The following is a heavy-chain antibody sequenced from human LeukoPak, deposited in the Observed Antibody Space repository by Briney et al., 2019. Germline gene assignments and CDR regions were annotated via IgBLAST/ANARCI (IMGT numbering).Heavy chain of an antibody. CDR3: ARVPPGSFDY. CDR2: ICAYKGNT. CDR1: GCTFTKYG. V-gene: IGHV1-18*01. J-gene: IGHJ4*02. Sequence: ASVKVSRMASGCTFTKYGISWVRQAPAQGLEWMGWICAYKGNTNYAQKLKGRVTMTTDTSTSTAYMELRSLRSDDTAVYYCARVPPGSFDYWGQGTLVTVSS. D-gene: IGHD1-14*01.